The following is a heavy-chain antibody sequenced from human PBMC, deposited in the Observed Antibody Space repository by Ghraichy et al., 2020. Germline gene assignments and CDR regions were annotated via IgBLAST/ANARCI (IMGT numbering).Heavy chain of an antibody. Sequence: SGPTLVKPTQTLTLTCTFSGFSLSTSGVGVGWIRQPPGKALEWLALIYWDDDTRYSPFLKNRITITKDTSKDQVFLTMTNLDPVDTATYYCAHSTSGWFTQVADFDTWGQGILVSVSS. J-gene: IGHJ4*02. CDR1: GFSLSTSGVG. D-gene: IGHD6-19*01. V-gene: IGHV2-5*02. CDR3: AHSTSGWFTQVADFDT. CDR2: IYWDDDT.